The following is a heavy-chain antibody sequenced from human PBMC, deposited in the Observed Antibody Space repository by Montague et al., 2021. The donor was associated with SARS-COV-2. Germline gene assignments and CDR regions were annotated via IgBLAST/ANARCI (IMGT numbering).Heavy chain of an antibody. CDR3: VRKTSGYHPFDD. CDR2: YSGST. Sequence: YSGSTYYNPSLKSRVTMSMDTSKNQFSLKLTSVTAVDTPVYSCVRKTSGYHPFDDWDRGTLVSVSS. J-gene: IGHJ4*02. V-gene: IGHV4-28*01. D-gene: IGHD1-14*01.